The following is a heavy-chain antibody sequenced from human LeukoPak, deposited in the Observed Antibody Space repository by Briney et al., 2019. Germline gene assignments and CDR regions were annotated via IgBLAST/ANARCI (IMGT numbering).Heavy chain of an antibody. V-gene: IGHV4-59*01. J-gene: IGHJ4*02. CDR1: GGSISSYY. D-gene: IGHD6-13*01. CDR2: IYYSGST. CDR3: ARGSRGSSWIFDY. Sequence: SETLSFTCTVSGGSISSYYWSWIRQPPGKGLEWIAYIYYSGSTNYNPSLKSRVTISVDTSKNQFSLKLSSVTAADTAVYYCARGSRGSSWIFDYWGQGALVTVSS.